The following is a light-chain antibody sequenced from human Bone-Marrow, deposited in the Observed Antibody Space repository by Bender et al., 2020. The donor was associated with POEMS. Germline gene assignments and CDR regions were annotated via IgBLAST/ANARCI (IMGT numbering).Light chain of an antibody. CDR2: EVN. CDR1: STDVGNYNL. CDR3: SSYSASNTYV. J-gene: IGLJ1*01. V-gene: IGLV2-14*02. Sequence: QSALTQPASVSGSPGQSISISCTGSSTDVGNYNLVSWYHQRPGKAPNLIIFEVNKRPSGVSSRFSGSKSGNTASLRISGLQPEDEADYYCSSYSASNTYVFGTGTQVTVL.